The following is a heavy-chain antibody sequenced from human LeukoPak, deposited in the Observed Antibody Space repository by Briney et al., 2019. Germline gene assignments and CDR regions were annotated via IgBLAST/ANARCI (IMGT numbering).Heavy chain of an antibody. CDR1: GYTFTSYA. J-gene: IGHJ4*02. Sequence: ASVKVSCKASGYTFTSYAMNWVRQAPGQGLEWMGWINTNTGNPTYAQGFTGRFVFSLDTSVSTAYLQISSLKAEDTAVYYCAREPPKYSSSWLDLDYWGQGTLVTVSS. CDR3: AREPPKYSSSWLDLDY. CDR2: INTNTGNP. V-gene: IGHV7-4-1*02. D-gene: IGHD6-13*01.